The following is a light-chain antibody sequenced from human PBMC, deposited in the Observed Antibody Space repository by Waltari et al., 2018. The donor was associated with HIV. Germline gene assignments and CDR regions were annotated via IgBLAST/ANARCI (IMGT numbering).Light chain of an antibody. J-gene: IGLJ3*02. CDR3: CSFVGSSTSWV. CDR1: SSDVGSYNF. Sequence: QSVLTQVASVSGSPGQSITISCSGTSSDVGSYNFVSWYQHHPGKAPKLIIYEVRKRRSGVSSGVSGARTGNTAARTILGLQGEDEADYYCCSFVGSSTSWVFGGGTKLTVL. V-gene: IGLV2-23*02. CDR2: EVR.